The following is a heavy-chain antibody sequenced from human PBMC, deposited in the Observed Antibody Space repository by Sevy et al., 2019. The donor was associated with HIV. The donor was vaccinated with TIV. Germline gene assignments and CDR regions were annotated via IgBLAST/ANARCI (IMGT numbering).Heavy chain of an antibody. CDR2: MNPDSGRI. Sequence: ASVKVSCKASGYTLSSYDINWVRQATGQGLEWMGWMNPDSGRIGYAPTFQGRVTMTTNTSIGTAYMELRSLRSEDSAVYYCARADLDSSTFFYYYGMDVWGQGTTVTVSS. CDR3: ARADLDSSTFFYYYGMDV. CDR1: GYTLSSYD. D-gene: IGHD6-13*01. V-gene: IGHV1-8*01. J-gene: IGHJ6*02.